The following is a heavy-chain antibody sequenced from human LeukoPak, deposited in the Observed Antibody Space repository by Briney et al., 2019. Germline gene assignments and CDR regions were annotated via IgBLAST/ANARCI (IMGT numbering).Heavy chain of an antibody. V-gene: IGHV3-11*04. CDR1: GFSFSDYY. D-gene: IGHD1-14*01. CDR2: MSSSGDTI. J-gene: IGHJ4*02. CDR3: ATETNGRHYDY. Sequence: PGGSLRLSCAASGFSFSDYYMSWIRQTPGKGLEWVSYMSSSGDTIYYADSLKGRFTISRDNAKNSLFLQMTSLRAEDTAVYYCATETNGRHYDYWGQGTLLTVSS.